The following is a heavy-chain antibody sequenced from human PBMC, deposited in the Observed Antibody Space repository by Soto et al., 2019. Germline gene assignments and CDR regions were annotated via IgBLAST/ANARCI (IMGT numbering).Heavy chain of an antibody. Sequence: SETLSLTCTVSGGSISSYYWSWIRQPPGKGLEWIGYIYYSGSTNYNPSLKSRVTISVDTSKNQFSLKLSSVTAADTAVYYCARGLGGYDDYFDYWGQGALVTVSS. D-gene: IGHD5-12*01. V-gene: IGHV4-59*01. J-gene: IGHJ4*02. CDR1: GGSISSYY. CDR2: IYYSGST. CDR3: ARGLGGYDDYFDY.